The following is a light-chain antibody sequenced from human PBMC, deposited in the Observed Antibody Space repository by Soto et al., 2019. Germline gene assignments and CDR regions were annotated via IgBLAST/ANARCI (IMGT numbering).Light chain of an antibody. J-gene: IGLJ1*01. V-gene: IGLV2-14*01. CDR3: CAYTSSSTRV. CDR1: SSDVGDYNY. Sequence: QSALTQPASVSGSPGQSITISCTGTSSDVGDYNYVSWYQQHPGKAPKLMIYDVSNRPSGVSNRFSGSKSGNKASLTISGLQAEDEADYYCCAYTSSSTRVFGTGTKVTVL. CDR2: DVS.